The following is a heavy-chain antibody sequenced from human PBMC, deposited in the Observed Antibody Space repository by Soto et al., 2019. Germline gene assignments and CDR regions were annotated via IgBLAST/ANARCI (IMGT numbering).Heavy chain of an antibody. J-gene: IGHJ4*02. CDR1: GYSFTSYG. CDR3: ASTYDSSGY. D-gene: IGHD3-22*01. V-gene: IGHV5-10-1*01. CDR2: IDPSDSYT. Sequence: GESLKISCMGSGYSFTSYGISWVRQRPGKGLEWMGRIDPSDSYTNYSPSFQGHVTISADKSISTAYLQWSSLKASDTAMYYGASTYDSSGYWGQGTLVTVSS.